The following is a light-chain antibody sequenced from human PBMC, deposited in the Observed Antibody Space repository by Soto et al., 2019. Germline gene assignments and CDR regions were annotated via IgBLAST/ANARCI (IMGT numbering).Light chain of an antibody. CDR1: QSVSSN. Sequence: IVMTQSPATLSVSPGERATLSCRASQSVSSNLAWYQQKPGQAPRLLIYGASTRATGIPARFSGSESGTEFTLTITSLQSQDFAVYYCQQYNSWPPWTFGQGTKVEIK. CDR2: GAS. J-gene: IGKJ1*01. V-gene: IGKV3-15*01. CDR3: QQYNSWPPWT.